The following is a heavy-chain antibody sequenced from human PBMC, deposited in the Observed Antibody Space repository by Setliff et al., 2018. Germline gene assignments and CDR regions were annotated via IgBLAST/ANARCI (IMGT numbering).Heavy chain of an antibody. J-gene: IGHJ4*02. Sequence: LSLTCTVSDVSISSSSFYWAWIRQPPGKGLEWIGSIYYSGSTYYNPSLTSRVTISVGTSNNQFSLNLRSVTAADTAIYYCARHFRSSKVQFLEYLTDYYFDSWGQGTLVTVSS. CDR3: ARHFRSSKVQFLEYLTDYYFDS. CDR2: IYYSGST. D-gene: IGHD3-3*01. CDR1: DVSISSSSFY. V-gene: IGHV4-39*01.